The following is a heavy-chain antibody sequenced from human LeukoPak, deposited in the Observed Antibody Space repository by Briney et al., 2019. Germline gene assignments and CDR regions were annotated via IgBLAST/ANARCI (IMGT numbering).Heavy chain of an antibody. CDR2: SKSEGDGATT. V-gene: IGHV3-15*01. J-gene: IGHJ4*02. CDR1: GLTFSDVR. Sequence: GGSLRLSWAGSGLTFSDVRMSWVRQDPGERPGLDGRSKSEGDGATTEYGAPVKGRFTISQDDTTHMLSLQMSSLKADDTAVYYCTTIGGPGVTTPRNWGRGTLVTVSS. CDR3: TTIGGPGVTTPRN. D-gene: IGHD3-10*01.